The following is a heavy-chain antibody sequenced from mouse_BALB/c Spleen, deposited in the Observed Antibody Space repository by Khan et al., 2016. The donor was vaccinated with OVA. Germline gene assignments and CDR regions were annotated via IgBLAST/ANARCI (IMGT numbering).Heavy chain of an antibody. D-gene: IGHD4-1*01. CDR1: GFTFSAYG. V-gene: IGHV5-6*01. CDR3: ASHLTGSLAY. CDR2: INSDGGYT. Sequence: EVQLQESGGDLVKPGGSLRLSCAASGFTFSAYGMAWVRQAPDKRLEWVATINSDGGYTYYPATVKGRFTISRNNAENTLSLQMSSLKSEDTAIYYGASHLTGSLAYWGQGTLVTVSA. J-gene: IGHJ3*01.